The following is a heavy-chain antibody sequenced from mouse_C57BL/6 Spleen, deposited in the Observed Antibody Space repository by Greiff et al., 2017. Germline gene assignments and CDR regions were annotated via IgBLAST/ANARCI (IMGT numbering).Heavy chain of an antibody. CDR1: GYTFTSYD. D-gene: IGHD3-2*02. J-gene: IGHJ4*01. Sequence: QVQLKQSGPELVKPGASVKLSCKASGYTFTSYDINWVKQRPGQGLEWIGWIYPRDGSTKYNEKFKGKATLTVDTSSSTAYMELHSLTSEDSAVYFCAREDSSGYYAMDYWGQGTSVTVSS. V-gene: IGHV1-85*01. CDR3: AREDSSGYYAMDY. CDR2: IYPRDGST.